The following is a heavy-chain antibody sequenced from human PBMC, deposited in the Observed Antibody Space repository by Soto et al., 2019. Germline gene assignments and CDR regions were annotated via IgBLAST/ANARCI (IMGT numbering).Heavy chain of an antibody. J-gene: IGHJ6*02. CDR1: GFTFSSYD. Sequence: EVQLVESGGGLVQPGGSLRLSCAASGFTFSSYDMHWVRQATGKGLEWVSAIGTAGDTYYPGSVKGRFTISRENAKNSLYLQMNSLRAEDTAVYYCARVGQWLVRGRVLDYGMDVWGQGTTVTVSS. D-gene: IGHD6-19*01. CDR3: ARVGQWLVRGRVLDYGMDV. V-gene: IGHV3-13*01. CDR2: IGTAGDT.